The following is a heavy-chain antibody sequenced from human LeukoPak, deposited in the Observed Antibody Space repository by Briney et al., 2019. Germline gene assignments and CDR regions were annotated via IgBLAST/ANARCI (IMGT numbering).Heavy chain of an antibody. CDR1: GFTFSSYA. V-gene: IGHV3-30*02. D-gene: IGHD4-17*01. J-gene: IGHJ4*02. CDR2: IWYDGTNI. CDR3: AKDPDYGDPVRGGFFDS. Sequence: GGSLRLSCAASGFTFSSYAMHWVRQAPGKGLEWVTVIWYDGTNIKYTDSVKGRFTTSRDNSKNTLYLQMNSLRVEDTAVYYCAKDPDYGDPVRGGFFDSWGQGTLVTVSS.